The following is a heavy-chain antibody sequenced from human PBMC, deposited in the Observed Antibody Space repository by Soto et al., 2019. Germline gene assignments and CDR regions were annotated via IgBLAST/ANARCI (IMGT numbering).Heavy chain of an antibody. CDR3: ARAVDTAMALDY. CDR1: GGSISSGGYS. CDR2: IYHSGST. V-gene: IGHV4-30-2*01. J-gene: IGHJ4*02. Sequence: SETLSLTCAVSGGSISSGGYSWSWIRQPPGKGLEWIGYIYHSGSTYYNPSLKSRVTISVDRSKNQFSLKLSSVTAADTAVYYCARAVDTAMALDYWGQGTLVTVSS. D-gene: IGHD5-18*01.